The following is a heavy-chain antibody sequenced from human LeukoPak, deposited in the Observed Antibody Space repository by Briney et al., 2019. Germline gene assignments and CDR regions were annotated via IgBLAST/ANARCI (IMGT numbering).Heavy chain of an antibody. CDR1: GGSISSNDFY. D-gene: IGHD1-26*01. J-gene: IGHJ3*02. CDR3: ARHPLGSRFYHDSAAEAAFDI. V-gene: IGHV4-39*01. Sequence: SPSETLSLTCTVSGGSISSNDFYWAWIRQPPGEGLEWIGGVYYRGSTYYYPSLRSRVTISVDTSNNQFSLNLSSVTAADTAVYYCARHPLGSRFYHDSAAEAAFDIWGQGTMVTVSS. CDR2: VYYRGST.